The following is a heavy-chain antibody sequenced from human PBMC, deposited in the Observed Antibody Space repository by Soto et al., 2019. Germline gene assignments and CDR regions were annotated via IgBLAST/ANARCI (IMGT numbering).Heavy chain of an antibody. D-gene: IGHD1-26*01. Sequence: SETLSLTCTVSGGSISSYYWSWIRQPPGKGLEWIGYIYYSGSTNYNPSLKSRVTISVDTSKNQFSLKLSSVTAADTAVYYCARRYYCTLHSWAQGNLVTVS. CDR1: GGSISSYY. CDR2: IYYSGST. J-gene: IGHJ4*02. V-gene: IGHV4-59*08. CDR3: ARRYYCTLHS.